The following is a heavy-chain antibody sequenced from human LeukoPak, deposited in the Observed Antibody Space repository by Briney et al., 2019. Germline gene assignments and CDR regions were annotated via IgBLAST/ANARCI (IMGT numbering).Heavy chain of an antibody. J-gene: IGHJ6*02. CDR1: GGSISSYY. V-gene: IGHV4-59*01. Sequence: PSETLSLTCTVSGGSISSYYWSWIRQPPGKGLEWIGYIYYSGSTNYNPSPKSRVTISVDTSKNQFSLKLSSVTAADAAVYYCASSDVSGWLGGYYYYGMDVWGQGTTVTVSS. D-gene: IGHD6-19*01. CDR2: IYYSGST. CDR3: ASSDVSGWLGGYYYYGMDV.